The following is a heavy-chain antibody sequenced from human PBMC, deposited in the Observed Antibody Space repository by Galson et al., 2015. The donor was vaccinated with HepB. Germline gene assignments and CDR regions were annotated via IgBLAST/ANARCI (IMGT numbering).Heavy chain of an antibody. V-gene: IGHV1-18*04. Sequence: SVKVSCKASGYTFTSYGISWVRQAPGQGLEWMGWISAYNGNTNYAQKLQGRVTMTTDTSTSTAYMELRSLRSDDTAVYYCARDAHCPGYSSGCPGGGDYWGQGTLVTVSS. CDR3: ARDAHCPGYSSGCPGGGDY. J-gene: IGHJ4*02. D-gene: IGHD6-19*01. CDR1: GYTFTSYG. CDR2: ISAYNGNT.